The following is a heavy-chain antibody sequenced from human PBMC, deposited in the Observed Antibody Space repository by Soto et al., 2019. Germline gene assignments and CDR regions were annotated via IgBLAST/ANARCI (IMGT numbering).Heavy chain of an antibody. D-gene: IGHD6-13*01. CDR2: MLHSGTT. J-gene: IGHJ4*01. V-gene: IGHV4-4*02. CDR1: GYSVSSNKW. Sequence: SETLSLTCAVSGYSVSSNKWWGWVRQSPGKGLEWIADMLHSGTTSYNPSLRSRVTISVDTSKNQFSLKLSSVTAADTAVYYCARAFSSSWPWPYIDYWGHGTLVTVSS. CDR3: ARAFSSSWPWPYIDY.